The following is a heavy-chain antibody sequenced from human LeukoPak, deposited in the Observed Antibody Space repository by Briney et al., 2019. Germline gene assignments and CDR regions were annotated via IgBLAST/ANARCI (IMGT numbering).Heavy chain of an antibody. CDR2: ISSSGSTI. Sequence: PGGSLRLSCAASGFTFSDYYMSWIRQAPGKGLEWVSYISSSGSTIYYADSVKGRYTISRDNAKNSLYLQMNSLRAEDTAVYYCARWGVIVVAYAFDIWGQGTMVTVSS. D-gene: IGHD3-22*01. CDR3: ARWGVIVVAYAFDI. V-gene: IGHV3-11*01. CDR1: GFTFSDYY. J-gene: IGHJ3*02.